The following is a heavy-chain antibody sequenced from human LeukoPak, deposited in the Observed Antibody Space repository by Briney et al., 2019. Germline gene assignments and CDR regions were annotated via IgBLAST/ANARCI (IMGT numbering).Heavy chain of an antibody. CDR3: ARDQNDSSSWYPFWFDP. CDR2: IYYSGST. V-gene: IGHV4-59*11. CDR1: GGSISSHY. D-gene: IGHD6-13*01. J-gene: IGHJ5*02. Sequence: SETLSLTCTVSGGSISSHYWSWIRQPPGKGLEWIGYIYYSGSTNYNPSLKSRVTISVDTSKNQFSLKLSSVTAADTAVYYCARDQNDSSSWYPFWFDPWGQGTLVTVSS.